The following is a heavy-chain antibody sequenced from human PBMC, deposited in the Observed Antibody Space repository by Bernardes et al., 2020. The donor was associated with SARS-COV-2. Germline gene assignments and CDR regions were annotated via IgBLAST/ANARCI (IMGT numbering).Heavy chain of an antibody. CDR3: AHNSEGDLLRSAFDI. Sequence: SGPTLVKPTQTLTLICTFSGFSLSTSGGGVGWIRQPPGKALEWLALIYWDGNQRYSPFLKNRLTITKDTSKNQVVLTMTNMDPVDTATYYCAHNSEGDLLRSAFDIWGPGTMVTVSS. V-gene: IGHV2-5*02. D-gene: IGHD3-16*01. CDR2: IYWDGNQ. CDR1: GFSLSTSGGG. J-gene: IGHJ3*02.